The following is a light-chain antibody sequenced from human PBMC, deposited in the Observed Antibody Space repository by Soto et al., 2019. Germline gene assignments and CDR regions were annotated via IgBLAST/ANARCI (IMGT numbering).Light chain of an antibody. V-gene: IGKV2-28*01. J-gene: IGKJ1*01. Sequence: DIEMTQSPLSLPVTPGEPASISCRSSQNLLHSNGYNYLDWYLQKPGQSPQLLIYLGSNRASGVADSFRGRGSGTDFTLKITREEAKDLAIYYGMQGLQTPSTLGLRTKVEIK. CDR2: LGS. CDR1: QNLLHSNGYNY. CDR3: MQGLQTPST.